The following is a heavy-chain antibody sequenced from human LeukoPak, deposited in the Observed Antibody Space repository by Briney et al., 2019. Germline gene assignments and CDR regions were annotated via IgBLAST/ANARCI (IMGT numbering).Heavy chain of an antibody. V-gene: IGHV1-69*13. CDR1: GGTFSSNA. Sequence: GASVKVSCKASGGTFSSNAISWVRQAPGQGLEWMGGIIPIFGTANYAQKFQGRVTITADESTSTAYMELSSLRSEDTAVYYCAGDLIWSGHNWFDPWGQGTLVTVSS. D-gene: IGHD3-3*01. J-gene: IGHJ5*02. CDR3: AGDLIWSGHNWFDP. CDR2: IIPIFGTA.